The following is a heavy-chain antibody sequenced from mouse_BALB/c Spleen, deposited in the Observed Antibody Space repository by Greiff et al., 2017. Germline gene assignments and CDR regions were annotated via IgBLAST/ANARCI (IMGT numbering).Heavy chain of an antibody. CDR1: GYSITSDYA. CDR2: ISYSGST. CDR3: ARDYRYDWFAY. Sequence: ESGPGLVKPSQSLSLTCTVTGYSITSDYAWNWIRQFPGNKLEWMGYISYSGSTSYNPSLKSRISITRDTSKNQFFLQLNSVTTEDTATYYCARDYRYDWFAYWGQGTLVTVSA. V-gene: IGHV3-2*02. J-gene: IGHJ3*01. D-gene: IGHD2-14*01.